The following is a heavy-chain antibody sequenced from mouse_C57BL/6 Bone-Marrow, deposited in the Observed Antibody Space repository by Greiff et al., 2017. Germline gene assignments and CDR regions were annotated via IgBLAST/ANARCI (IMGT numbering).Heavy chain of an antibody. CDR3: AREEIYYDYGSHFDY. D-gene: IGHD2-4*01. CDR1: GYTFTNYW. CDR2: IDPSDSYT. V-gene: IGHV1-50*01. J-gene: IGHJ2*01. Sequence: QVQLQQPGAELVKPGASVKLSCKASGYTFTNYWMQWVKQRPGQGLEWIGEIDPSDSYTNYNQKFKGKATLTVDTSSSTAYMQLSSLTSEDSAVYYCAREEIYYDYGSHFDYWGQGTTLTVSS.